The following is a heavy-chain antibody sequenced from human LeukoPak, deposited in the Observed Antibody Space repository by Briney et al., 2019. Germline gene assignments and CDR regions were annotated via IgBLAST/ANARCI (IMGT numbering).Heavy chain of an antibody. V-gene: IGHV3-13*04. CDR3: ARDLLGYRSAWSHSGLDH. D-gene: IGHD6-19*01. J-gene: IGHJ5*02. CDR1: GFTFSSYD. Sequence: GGSLRLSCAASGFTFSSYDMHWVRQVTGKGLEWVSAIGTTDDTYYPGSVKGRFTISRENAKNSLYLQMKNLRAEDTAAYYCARDLLGYRSAWSHSGLDHWGQGTLVTVSS. CDR2: IGTTDDT.